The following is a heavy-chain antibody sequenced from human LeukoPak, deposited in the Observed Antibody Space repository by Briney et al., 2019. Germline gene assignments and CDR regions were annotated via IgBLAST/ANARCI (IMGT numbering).Heavy chain of an antibody. CDR1: GYTFTGYY. D-gene: IGHD3-10*01. J-gene: IGHJ5*02. CDR3: ARVYYYGSGSYYEAGHLFDP. CDR2: INPHSGGT. V-gene: IGHV1-2*02. Sequence: ASVKVSCKASGYTFTGYYMHWVRQAPGQGLEWMGWINPHSGGTNYAQKFQGRVTMTRDTSISTAYMELSRLRSDDTAVYYCARVYYYGSGSYYEAGHLFDPWGQGTLVTVSS.